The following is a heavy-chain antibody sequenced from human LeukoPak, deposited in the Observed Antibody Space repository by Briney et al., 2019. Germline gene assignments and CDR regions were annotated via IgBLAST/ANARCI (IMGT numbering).Heavy chain of an antibody. CDR1: GFTFSDYY. V-gene: IGHV3-11*04. CDR2: ISSSGSTI. Sequence: KPGGSLRLSCAASGFTFSDYYMSWIRQAPGKGLEWVSYISSSGSTIYYADSVKGRFTISRDNAKNSLYLQMNSLRAEDTAVYYCAKDTYYYYYMDVWGKGTTVTVSS. CDR3: AKDTYYYYYMDV. J-gene: IGHJ6*03.